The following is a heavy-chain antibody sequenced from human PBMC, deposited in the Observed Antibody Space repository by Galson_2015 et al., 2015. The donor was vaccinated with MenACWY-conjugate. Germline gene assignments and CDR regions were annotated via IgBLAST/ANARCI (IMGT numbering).Heavy chain of an antibody. CDR2: LTPHSGGA. Sequence: SVKVSCKASGYTFTGFYLHWVRQAPGQGLEWMGRLTPHSGGAEYAQKFQGRVTLSRDMSINTAYMELSSLRFDDAAIYYCARAFAGGHMDVWAKGPRSPSP. D-gene: IGHD3-16*01. V-gene: IGHV1-2*06. J-gene: IGHJ6*03. CDR3: ARAFAGGHMDV. CDR1: GYTFTGFY.